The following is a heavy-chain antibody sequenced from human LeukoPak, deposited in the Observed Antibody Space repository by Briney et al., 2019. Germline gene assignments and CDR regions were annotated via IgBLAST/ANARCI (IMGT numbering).Heavy chain of an antibody. J-gene: IGHJ6*02. D-gene: IGHD3-3*01. CDR1: GGSISSGGYY. Sequence: KPSETLSLTCTVSGGSISSGGYYWSWIRQHPGKGLEWIGYIYYSGSTNYNPSLKSRVTISVDTSKNQFSLKLSSVTAADTAVYYCARGNLYDFWSGYSRSQSLNMDVWGQGTTVTVSS. CDR3: ARGNLYDFWSGYSRSQSLNMDV. V-gene: IGHV4-61*08. CDR2: IYYSGST.